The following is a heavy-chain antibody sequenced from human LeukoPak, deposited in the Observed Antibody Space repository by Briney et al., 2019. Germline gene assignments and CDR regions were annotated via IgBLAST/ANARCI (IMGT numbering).Heavy chain of an antibody. V-gene: IGHV3-66*01. Sequence: GGSLTLSCAASGFTVSSNYMSWVRQAPGKGLEWVSVIYSGGSTYYADSVKGRFTISRDNSKNTLYLQMNSLRAEDTAVYYCARFWSTSLDYWGQGTLVTVSS. CDR2: IYSGGST. CDR3: ARFWSTSLDY. CDR1: GFTVSSNY. J-gene: IGHJ4*02. D-gene: IGHD3-3*01.